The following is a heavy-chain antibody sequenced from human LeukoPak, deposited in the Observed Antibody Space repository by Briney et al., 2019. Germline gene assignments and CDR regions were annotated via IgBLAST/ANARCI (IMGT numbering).Heavy chain of an antibody. D-gene: IGHD1-26*01. V-gene: IGHV3-23*01. CDR1: GFTFSNYA. J-gene: IGHJ3*02. CDR2: ISGSGGTT. Sequence: HSGGSLRLSCAASGFTFSNYAMNWVRQAPGKGLEWVSFISGSGGTTYYADSVKGRFTISRDNSKNTLYLQMNSLRAEDTAVYYCAKDRGGYSGSYLGAFDTWGQGTMVTVSS. CDR3: AKDRGGYSGSYLGAFDT.